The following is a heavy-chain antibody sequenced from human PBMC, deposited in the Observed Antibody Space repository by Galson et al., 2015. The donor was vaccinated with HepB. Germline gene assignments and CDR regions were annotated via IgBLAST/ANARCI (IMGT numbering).Heavy chain of an antibody. CDR2: IKSKTDGGTT. CDR3: TTDPSYYYYYGMDV. Sequence: SLRLSCAASGFTFSNAWMNWVRQAPGKGLEWVGRIKSKTDGGTTDYAAPVKGRFTISRDDSRNTLYLQMNSLKTEDTAVYYCTTDPSYYYYYGMDVWGQGTTVTVSS. V-gene: IGHV3-15*07. J-gene: IGHJ6*02. CDR1: GFTFSNAW.